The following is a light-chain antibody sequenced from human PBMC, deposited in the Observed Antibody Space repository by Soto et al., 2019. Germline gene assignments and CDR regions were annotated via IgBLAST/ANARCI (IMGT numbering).Light chain of an antibody. CDR3: QQYGSSLYT. V-gene: IGKV3-20*01. J-gene: IGKJ2*01. CDR1: QSVSSSY. Sequence: EIVLTQSPGTLSLSPGERATLSCRASQSVSSSYLAWYQQKPGQAPRLLIYGASSRATVIPDRFCGSGSGTDFTITISRLEPEDFAVYYCQQYGSSLYTFGQGTKLEIK. CDR2: GAS.